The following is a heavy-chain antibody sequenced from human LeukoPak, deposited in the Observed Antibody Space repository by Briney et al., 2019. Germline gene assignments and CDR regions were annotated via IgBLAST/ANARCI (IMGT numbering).Heavy chain of an antibody. CDR3: AKRNGDY. D-gene: IGHD1-14*01. Sequence: GSLRLSCAASGFTFNNYAMSWVRQAPGKGLEWVSTVSDSGSSTYYADSVKGRFTISRDNSNYTLYLQMNSLRAEDTAVYYCAKRNGDYWGQGTLVTVSS. J-gene: IGHJ4*02. CDR2: VSDSGSST. CDR1: GFTFNNYA. V-gene: IGHV3-23*01.